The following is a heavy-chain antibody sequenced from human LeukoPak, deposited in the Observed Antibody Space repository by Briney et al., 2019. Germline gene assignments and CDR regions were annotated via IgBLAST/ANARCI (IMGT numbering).Heavy chain of an antibody. CDR3: ARDSSGSYYYFDY. CDR2: IWYDGSNK. V-gene: IGHV3-33*01. J-gene: IGHJ4*02. Sequence: GGSLRLSCAASGFTFSSYGMHWVRQAPGKGLEWVAVIWYDGSNKDYADSVEGRFTISRDNSKNTLYLQMNSLRAEDTAVYYCARDSSGSYYYFDYWGQGTLVTVSS. D-gene: IGHD1-26*01. CDR1: GFTFSSYG.